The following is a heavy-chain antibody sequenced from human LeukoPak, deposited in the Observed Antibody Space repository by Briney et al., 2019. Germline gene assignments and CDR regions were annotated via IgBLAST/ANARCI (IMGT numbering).Heavy chain of an antibody. CDR3: TTDLIRYFDWQSFDY. CDR2: IKSKTDGGTT. J-gene: IGHJ4*02. V-gene: IGHV3-15*01. CDR1: GFTFSNAW. Sequence: GGSLRLSCAVSGFTFSNAWMSWVRQAPGKGLEWVGRIKSKTDGGTTDYAAPVKGRFTISRDDSKNTLYLQMNSLKTEDTAVYYCTTDLIRYFDWQSFDYWGQGTLVTVSS. D-gene: IGHD3-9*01.